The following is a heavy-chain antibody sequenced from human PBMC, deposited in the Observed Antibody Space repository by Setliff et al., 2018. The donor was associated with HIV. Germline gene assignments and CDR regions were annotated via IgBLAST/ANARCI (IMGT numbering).Heavy chain of an antibody. J-gene: IGHJ4*02. CDR2: MNPNSGNT. Sequence: ASVKVSCKASGYTFASNDINWVRQATGQGLEWMGWMNPNSGNTGYAQKFQGRVTMTRNTSISTVYMELNSLRSEDTAVYYCARGRYCTTLSCPYYFDYWGQGTLVTV. CDR3: ARGRYCTTLSCPYYFDY. V-gene: IGHV1-8*02. CDR1: GYTFASND. D-gene: IGHD2-8*01.